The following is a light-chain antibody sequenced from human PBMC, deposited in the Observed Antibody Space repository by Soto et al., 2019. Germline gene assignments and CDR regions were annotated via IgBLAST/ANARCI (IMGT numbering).Light chain of an antibody. V-gene: IGLV2-11*01. CDR2: DVS. CDR1: SSDIGGSNY. Sequence: QSVLTQPRSVSGSPGQSVTISCTGTSSDIGGSNYVSWYQHHPGKAPKLMIYDVSKRPSGVPDRFSGSKSGNTASLTISRLQAEDEADYYCCSYAGGFTWVFGGGTKLTVL. J-gene: IGLJ3*02. CDR3: CSYAGGFTWV.